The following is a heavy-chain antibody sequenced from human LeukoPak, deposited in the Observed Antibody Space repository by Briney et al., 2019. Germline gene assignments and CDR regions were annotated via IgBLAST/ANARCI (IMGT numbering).Heavy chain of an antibody. D-gene: IGHD4-17*01. Sequence: GGSLRLSCAASGFTFSDYYMSWIRQAPGKGLEWVSSISSSSTYIYYADSVKGRFTISRDNAKNSLYLQMNILRAEDTAVYYCARRYGDFSPDDYWGQGTLVTVSS. V-gene: IGHV3-11*06. CDR3: ARRYGDFSPDDY. CDR2: ISSSSTYI. J-gene: IGHJ4*02. CDR1: GFTFSDYY.